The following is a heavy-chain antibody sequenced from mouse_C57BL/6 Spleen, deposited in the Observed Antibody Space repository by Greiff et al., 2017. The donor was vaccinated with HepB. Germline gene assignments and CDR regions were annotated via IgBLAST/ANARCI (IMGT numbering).Heavy chain of an antibody. CDR3: ARSYGYDGEGFDY. CDR1: GYAFTNYL. CDR2: INPGSGGT. Sequence: VQRVESGAELVRPGTSVKVSCKASGYAFTNYLIEWVKQRPGQGLEWIGVINPGSGGTNYNEKFKGKATLTADKSSSTAYMQLSSLTSEDSAVYFCARSYGYDGEGFDYWGQGTTLTVSS. D-gene: IGHD2-2*01. J-gene: IGHJ2*01. V-gene: IGHV1-54*01.